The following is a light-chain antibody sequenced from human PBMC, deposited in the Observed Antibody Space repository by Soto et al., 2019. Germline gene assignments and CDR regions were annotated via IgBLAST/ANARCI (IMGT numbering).Light chain of an antibody. CDR2: GAS. J-gene: IGKJ1*01. Sequence: EIVLTQSPDTLSLSPGERAALSCRASQSVSSNYLAWYQQKPGQAPRLLIYGASSRATGIPDRFSGSGSGTDFTLTISRLEPEYFAVYYCQQYDSSATFGQGTKVEIK. V-gene: IGKV3-20*01. CDR1: QSVSSNY. CDR3: QQYDSSAT.